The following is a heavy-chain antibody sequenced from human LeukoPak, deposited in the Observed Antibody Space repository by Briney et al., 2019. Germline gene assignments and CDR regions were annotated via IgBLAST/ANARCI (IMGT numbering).Heavy chain of an antibody. CDR1: GFTFSSYS. CDR3: AREIAAAGSIDYFDY. Sequence: GGSLRLSCAASGFTFSSYSMNWVRQAPGKGLEWVSSISSSSSYIYYTDSVKGRFTISRDNAKNSLYLQMNSLRAEDTAVYYCAREIAAAGSIDYFDYWGQGTLVTVSS. J-gene: IGHJ4*02. D-gene: IGHD6-13*01. CDR2: ISSSSSYI. V-gene: IGHV3-21*01.